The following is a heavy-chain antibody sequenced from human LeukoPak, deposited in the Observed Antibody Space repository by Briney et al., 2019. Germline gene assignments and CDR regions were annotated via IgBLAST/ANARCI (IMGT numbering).Heavy chain of an antibody. CDR1: GFTFSSYE. J-gene: IGHJ4*02. CDR2: ISSSGSTI. D-gene: IGHD2-15*01. V-gene: IGHV3-48*03. CDR3: ARATRGVASNFDY. Sequence: GGSLRLSCAASGFTFSSYEMNWVRQAPGKGLEWVSYISSSGSTIYYADSVKGRFTISRDNAKNSLYLQMNSLRAEDTAVYYCARATRGVASNFDYWGQGTLVTVSS.